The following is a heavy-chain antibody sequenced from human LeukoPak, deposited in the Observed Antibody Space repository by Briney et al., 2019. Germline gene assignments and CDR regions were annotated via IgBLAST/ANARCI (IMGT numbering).Heavy chain of an antibody. CDR2: IKQDGSEK. J-gene: IGHJ4*02. V-gene: IGHV3-7*04. CDR3: AKGGGSWGFDY. D-gene: IGHD6-13*01. CDR1: GFTFSSSW. Sequence: GGSLRLSCAASGFTFSSSWMSWVRQAPGKGLEWVANIKQDGSEKYYVDSVKGRFTLSRDNAKNSLYLQMNSLRADDTAVYYCAKGGGSWGFDYWGQGTLVTVSS.